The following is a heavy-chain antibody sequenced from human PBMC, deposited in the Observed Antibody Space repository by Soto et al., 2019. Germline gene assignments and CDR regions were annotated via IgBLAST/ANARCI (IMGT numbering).Heavy chain of an antibody. Sequence: ASVKVSCKASGYTFTGYYMHWVRQAPGQGLEWMGWINPNSGGTNYAQKFQGWVTMTRDTSISTAYMELSRLRSDDTAVYYCARAVGFCSGGSCYSFYMDGWGKGTTVTVSS. V-gene: IGHV1-2*04. J-gene: IGHJ6*03. CDR2: INPNSGGT. D-gene: IGHD2-15*01. CDR3: ARAVGFCSGGSCYSFYMDG. CDR1: GYTFTGYY.